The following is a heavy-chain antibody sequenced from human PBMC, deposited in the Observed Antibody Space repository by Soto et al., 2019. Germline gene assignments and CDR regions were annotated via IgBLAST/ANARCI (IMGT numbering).Heavy chain of an antibody. CDR2: VYWDDDK. CDR1: GFSLTTGVG. V-gene: IGHV2-5*02. J-gene: IGHJ4*02. CDR3: ATLAAHF. Sequence: ITLEESGPSLVTPTETLTLTFTFSGFSLTTGVGVCWVRQPPGKALEWLALVYWDDDKHYTPSLMSRLTITKDIAKSQVALTTTNMDTVYKVTNYCATLAAHFWGAGTLVTVSS. D-gene: IGHD3-3*02.